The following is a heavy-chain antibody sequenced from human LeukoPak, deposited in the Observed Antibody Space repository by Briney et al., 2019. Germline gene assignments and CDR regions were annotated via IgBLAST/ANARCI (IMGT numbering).Heavy chain of an antibody. D-gene: IGHD3-22*01. CDR3: ATGETNYDSSGYYYNYGY. CDR1: GYTLTELS. CDR2: FDPEDGET. V-gene: IGHV1-24*01. J-gene: IGHJ4*02. Sequence: ASVKVSCKVSGYTLTELSMHWVRQAPGKGLEWMGGFDPEDGETIYAQKFQGRVTMTEDTSTDTAYMELSSLRPEDTAVYYCATGETNYDSSGYYYNYGYWGQGTLVTVSS.